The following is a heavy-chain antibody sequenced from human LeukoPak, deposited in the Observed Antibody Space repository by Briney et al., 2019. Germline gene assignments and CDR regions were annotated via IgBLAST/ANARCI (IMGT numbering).Heavy chain of an antibody. CDR3: ARDSSGRNYDFWSGYSPPSWFDP. Sequence: SETLSLTCTVSGGSISSYYWSWIRQPARKGLEWIGRIYTSGSTNYNPSLKSRVTMSVDTSKNQFSLKLSSVTAADTAVYYCARDSSGRNYDFWSGYSPPSWFDPWGQGTLVTVSS. V-gene: IGHV4-4*07. D-gene: IGHD3-3*01. CDR1: GGSISSYY. CDR2: IYTSGST. J-gene: IGHJ5*02.